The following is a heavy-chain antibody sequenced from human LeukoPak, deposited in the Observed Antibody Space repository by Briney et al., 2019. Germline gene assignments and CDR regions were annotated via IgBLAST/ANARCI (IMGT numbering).Heavy chain of an antibody. Sequence: GGSLRPSCAASGFTFSIYWMHWVRQAPGKGLVWVSRINSDGSTTDYADSVKGRFTISRENAKNTLYLQMNGLRAEDTAVYFCVRDLDGYRVPSDYWGQGTLVTVSS. J-gene: IGHJ4*02. D-gene: IGHD5-24*01. CDR2: INSDGSTT. CDR3: VRDLDGYRVPSDY. CDR1: GFTFSIYW. V-gene: IGHV3-74*01.